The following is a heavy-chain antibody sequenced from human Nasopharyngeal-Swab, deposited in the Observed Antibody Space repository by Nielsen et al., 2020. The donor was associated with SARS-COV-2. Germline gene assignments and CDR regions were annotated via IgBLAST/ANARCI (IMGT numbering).Heavy chain of an antibody. CDR1: GFTFSDYD. CDR3: SLAGNYRFDF. V-gene: IGHV3-11*04. J-gene: IGHJ4*02. D-gene: IGHD3-16*02. Sequence: GESLKISCAASGFTFSDYDMSWIRQAPGKGLEWVSYISSSGGTINYADSVKGRFTISRDNAKNTLYLQMNSLGAEDTAVYYCSLAGNYRFDFWGQGTLVTVSS. CDR2: ISSSGGTI.